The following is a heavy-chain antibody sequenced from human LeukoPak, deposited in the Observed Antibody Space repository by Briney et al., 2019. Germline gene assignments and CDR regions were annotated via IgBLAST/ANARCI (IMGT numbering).Heavy chain of an antibody. V-gene: IGHV3-21*04. CDR1: GFTFSSYS. CDR2: ISSSSSNI. Sequence: GGSLRLSCAASGFTFSSYSMNWVRQAPGKGLEWVSSISSSSSNIYYADSVKGRFTISRDNAKNSLYLQMNSMRAEDTALSYCAKDTGIILVRGAADYWGQGILVTVSS. D-gene: IGHD3-10*01. CDR3: AKDTGIILVRGAADY. J-gene: IGHJ4*02.